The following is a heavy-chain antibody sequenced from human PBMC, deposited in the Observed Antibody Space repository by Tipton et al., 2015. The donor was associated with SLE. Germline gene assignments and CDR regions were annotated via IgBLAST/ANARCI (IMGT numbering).Heavy chain of an antibody. CDR3: AKQISPDYGMDV. Sequence: SLRLSCAASGFPFDSSWMTWVRQAPGQGLEWVANINQDGSERDYVDSVRGRFTISRDNPKNSLYLQMNSLRAEDTAVYYCAKQISPDYGMDVWGQGTTVTVSS. V-gene: IGHV3-7*01. CDR2: INQDGSER. CDR1: GFPFDSSW. J-gene: IGHJ6*02. D-gene: IGHD1/OR15-1a*01.